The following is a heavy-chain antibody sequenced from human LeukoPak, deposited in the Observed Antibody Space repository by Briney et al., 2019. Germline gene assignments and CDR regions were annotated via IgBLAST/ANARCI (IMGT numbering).Heavy chain of an antibody. CDR3: ARTLVGATRPYYFDY. CDR2: ISSSSSTI. D-gene: IGHD1-26*01. V-gene: IGHV3-48*01. Sequence: PGGSLRLSCAASGFTFSSYSMNWVRQAPGKGLEWVSYISSSSSTIYYADSVKGRFTISRDNAKNSLYLQMNSLRAEDTAVYYCARTLVGATRPYYFDYWGQGTLVTVFS. J-gene: IGHJ4*02. CDR1: GFTFSSYS.